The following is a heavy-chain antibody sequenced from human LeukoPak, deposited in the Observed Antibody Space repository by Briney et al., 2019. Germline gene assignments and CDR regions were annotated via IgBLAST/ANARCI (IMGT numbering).Heavy chain of an antibody. CDR3: ASPKGYYYDKANAFDI. CDR1: GVTFCNYA. V-gene: IGHV1-69*04. J-gene: IGHJ3*02. Sequence: AAVKVFCKASGVTFCNYAISLVPQAPGQGPELMGRIIPIFGIAKYAQKFQGRVTITADKSTSTAYMELSSLRSEDTAVYYCASPKGYYYDKANAFDIWGQGTMVTVSS. D-gene: IGHD3-22*01. CDR2: IIPIFGIA.